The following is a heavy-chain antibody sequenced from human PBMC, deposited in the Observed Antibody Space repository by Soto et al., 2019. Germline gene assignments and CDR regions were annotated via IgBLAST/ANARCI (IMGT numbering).Heavy chain of an antibody. CDR1: GYTFTIYA. CDR3: ARGHPYYYGSKV. CDR2: INAGNGNT. V-gene: IGHV1-3*01. J-gene: IGHJ4*02. Sequence: ASVKVSCKASGYTFTIYAMHWVRQAPGQRLEWMGWINAGNGNTKYSQKFQGRVTITRDTSASTAYMELSSLRSEDTAVYYCARGHPYYYGSKVWGQGTLVTVSS. D-gene: IGHD3-22*01.